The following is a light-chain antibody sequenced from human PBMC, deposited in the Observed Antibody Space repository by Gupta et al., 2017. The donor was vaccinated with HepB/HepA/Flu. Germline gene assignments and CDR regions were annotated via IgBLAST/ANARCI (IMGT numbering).Light chain of an antibody. Sequence: QPPLPSPAPVPGSLGQSITISCTGTTSDVGGYNYVSWYQQHPGKAPKLMIYEVINRPAGVANRFSGSKSGNTASLTISGLQAEDEADYYCSSHTSSSTLVFGGGTKLTVL. CDR3: SSHTSSSTLV. CDR1: TSDVGGYNY. J-gene: IGLJ2*01. V-gene: IGLV2-14*01. CDR2: EVI.